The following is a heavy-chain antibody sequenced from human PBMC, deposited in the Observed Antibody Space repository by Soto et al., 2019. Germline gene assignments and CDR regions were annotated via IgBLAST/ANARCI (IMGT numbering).Heavy chain of an antibody. Sequence: QVLLVQSGAEVKKPGASVKVSCKASGYTFNNYDIHWVRQAPGHGIEWMGWMNPNRGNTGYAQNFRGRVTMTQNTAIGTAYMELSSLRSDDTATYYCTRAYGAETFDFWGQGTRVTVSS. D-gene: IGHD3-10*01. CDR3: TRAYGAETFDF. V-gene: IGHV1-8*02. CDR2: MNPNRGNT. CDR1: GYTFNNYD. J-gene: IGHJ5*01.